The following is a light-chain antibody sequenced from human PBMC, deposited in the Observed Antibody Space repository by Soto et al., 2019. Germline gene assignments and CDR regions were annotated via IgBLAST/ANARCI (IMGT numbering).Light chain of an antibody. CDR2: DAY. CDR1: QSIRSW. J-gene: IGKJ4*01. CDR3: QQYESYSPLT. V-gene: IGKV1-5*01. Sequence: DIQMTQSPSILSASVGDRVTITCRASQSIRSWLAWYQQKPGKAPKLLIYDAYSLESGVPSRFGGRRSGTEFTLPIAGLQPEDFATYYCQQYESYSPLTFGGGTKVEIK.